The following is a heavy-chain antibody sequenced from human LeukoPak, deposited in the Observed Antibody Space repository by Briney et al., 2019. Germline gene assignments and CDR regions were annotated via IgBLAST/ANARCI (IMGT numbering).Heavy chain of an antibody. Sequence: SETLSLTCTVSGGSISGYYWSWIRQPAGKGLEWIGRIYTSGSTNYNPSLKSRVTMSVDTSKNQFSLKLSSVTAADTAVYYCARDRVDCSSTSCYYHFDYWGQGTLVTVSS. V-gene: IGHV4-4*07. CDR2: IYTSGST. CDR1: GGSISGYY. J-gene: IGHJ4*02. D-gene: IGHD2-2*01. CDR3: ARDRVDCSSTSCYYHFDY.